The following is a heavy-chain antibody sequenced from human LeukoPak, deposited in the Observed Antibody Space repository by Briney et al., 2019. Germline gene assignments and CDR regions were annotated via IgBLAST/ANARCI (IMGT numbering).Heavy chain of an antibody. CDR1: GFTFSSYW. CDR3: ALQWLGT. CDR2: IYSGGST. Sequence: GGSLRLSCAASGFTFSSYWMSWVRQAPGKGLEWVSVIYSGGSTYYADSVKGRFTISRDNSKNTLYLQMNSLRAEDTAVYYCALQWLGTWGQGTLVTVSS. V-gene: IGHV3-66*01. D-gene: IGHD6-19*01. J-gene: IGHJ4*02.